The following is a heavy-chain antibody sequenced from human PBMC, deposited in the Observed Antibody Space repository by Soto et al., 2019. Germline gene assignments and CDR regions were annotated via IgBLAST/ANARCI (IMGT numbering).Heavy chain of an antibody. CDR1: GFTFSSYA. Sequence: GSLRLSCAASGFTFSSYAMNWVRQAPGKGLEWVSAISGSSGYIYYADSVKGRFTISRDNAKNSLYLQMNSLRAEDTAVYYCARGLEIYSSSSGFDYWGQGTLVTVSS. CDR3: ARGLEIYSSSSGFDY. D-gene: IGHD6-6*01. V-gene: IGHV3-21*01. CDR2: ISGSSGYI. J-gene: IGHJ4*02.